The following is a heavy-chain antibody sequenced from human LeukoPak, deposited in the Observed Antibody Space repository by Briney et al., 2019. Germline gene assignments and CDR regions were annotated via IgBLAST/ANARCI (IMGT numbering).Heavy chain of an antibody. CDR2: IRPDGSGD. CDR3: ARLMGGVTTYDL. V-gene: IGHV3-7*01. D-gene: IGHD4-11*01. Sequence: AGSLRLSCAASGFIFNNYWMSWVRQAPGKGLEWVASIRPDGSGDFHMDSVKGRFTISRDNAEKSLSLQMNSLRAEDTAIYYCARLMGGVTTYDLWGQGTLVTVSS. J-gene: IGHJ5*02. CDR1: GFIFNNYW.